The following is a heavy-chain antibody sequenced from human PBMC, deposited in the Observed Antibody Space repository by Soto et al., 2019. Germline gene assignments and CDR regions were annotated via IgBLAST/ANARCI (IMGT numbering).Heavy chain of an antibody. D-gene: IGHD3-10*01. Sequence: QVQLVESGGGVVQPGRSLRLSCAASGFTFSSYGMHWVRQAPGKGLEWVAVISSDGSNKYYADSVKGRFTISRDNYKNTLYLKMNSLSAEDTDEYYCAKIHYGSGSDVDYWGQGTLVTVSS. CDR2: ISSDGSNK. V-gene: IGHV3-30*18. CDR1: GFTFSSYG. J-gene: IGHJ4*02. CDR3: AKIHYGSGSDVDY.